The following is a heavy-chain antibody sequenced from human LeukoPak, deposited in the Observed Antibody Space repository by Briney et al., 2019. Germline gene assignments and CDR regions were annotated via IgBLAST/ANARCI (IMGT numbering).Heavy chain of an antibody. CDR3: ARIAAAGFGY. J-gene: IGHJ4*02. D-gene: IGHD6-13*01. CDR1: GGSFSGYY. Sequence: SETLSLTCAVYGGSFSGYYWSWIRQPPGKGLEWIGEINHSGSTNYNPSLKSRVTISVDTSKNQFSLKLSSVTAADTAVYYCARIAAAGFGYWGQGTLVTVSS. V-gene: IGHV4-34*01. CDR2: INHSGST.